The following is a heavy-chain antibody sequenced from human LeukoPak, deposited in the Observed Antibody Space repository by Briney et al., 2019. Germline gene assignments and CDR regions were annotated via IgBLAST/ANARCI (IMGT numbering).Heavy chain of an antibody. CDR3: ARGGYSSSSYAFDI. D-gene: IGHD6-6*01. J-gene: IGHJ3*02. V-gene: IGHV4-59*08. Sequence: SSETLSLTCTVSGGSISSYYWSWIRQPPGKGLEWIGYIYYSGSTYYNPSLKSRVTISVDTSKNQFSLKLSSVTAADTAVYYCARGGYSSSSYAFDIWGQGTMVTVSS. CDR2: IYYSGST. CDR1: GGSISSYY.